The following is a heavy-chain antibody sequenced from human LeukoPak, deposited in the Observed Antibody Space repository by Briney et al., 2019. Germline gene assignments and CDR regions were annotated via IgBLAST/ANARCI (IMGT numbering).Heavy chain of an antibody. CDR1: GYTFTGYY. CDR3: ARGAIVATISSRGIHY. CDR2: INPNSGGT. V-gene: IGHV1-2*02. Sequence: ASVKVSCKASGYTFTGYYMHWVRQAPGQGLEWMGWINPNSGGTNYAQKFQGRVTMTRDTSISTAYMELSRLRADDTAVYYCARGAIVATISSRGIHYWGQGTLVTVSS. J-gene: IGHJ4*02. D-gene: IGHD5-12*01.